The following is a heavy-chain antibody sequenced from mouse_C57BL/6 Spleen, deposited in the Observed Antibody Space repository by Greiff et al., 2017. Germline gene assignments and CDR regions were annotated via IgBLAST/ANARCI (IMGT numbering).Heavy chain of an antibody. CDR2: IDPSDSET. CDR1: GYTFTSYW. V-gene: IGHV1-52*01. J-gene: IGHJ2*01. CDR3: ARTGGYGSSYVGY. D-gene: IGHD1-1*01. Sequence: QVHVKQPGAELVRPGSSVKLSCKASGYTFTSYWMHWVKQRPIQGLEWIGNIDPSDSETHYNQKFKDKATLTVDKSSSTAYMQLSSLTSEDSAVYYCARTGGYGSSYVGYWGQGTTLTVSS.